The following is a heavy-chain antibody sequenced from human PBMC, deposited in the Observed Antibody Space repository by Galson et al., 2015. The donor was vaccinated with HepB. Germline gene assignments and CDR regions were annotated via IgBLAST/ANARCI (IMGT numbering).Heavy chain of an antibody. CDR2: ISGSGGST. CDR3: AKDRVDPTYCGGDCYSGFDY. V-gene: IGHV3-23*01. D-gene: IGHD2-21*02. J-gene: IGHJ4*02. Sequence: SLRLSCAASGFTFSSYAMSWVRQAPGKGLEWVSAISGSGGSTYYADSVKGRFTISRDNSKNTLYLQMNSLRAEDTAVYYCAKDRVDPTYCGGDCYSGFDYWGQGTLVTVSS. CDR1: GFTFSSYA.